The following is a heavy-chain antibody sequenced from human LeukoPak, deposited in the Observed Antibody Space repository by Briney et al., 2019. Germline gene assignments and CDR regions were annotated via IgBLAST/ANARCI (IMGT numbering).Heavy chain of an antibody. D-gene: IGHD5-18*01. CDR1: GGSISSGSYY. CDR3: AREVGGYRYGYRPTELSWYFDL. V-gene: IGHV4-61*02. CDR2: IYTSGST. Sequence: KPSETLSLTCTVSGGSISSGSYYWSWSRQPAGKGLEWIGRIYTSGSTNYNPSLKSRVTISVDTSKNQFSLKLSSVTAADTAVYYCAREVGGYRYGYRPTELSWYFDLWGRGTLVTVSP. J-gene: IGHJ2*01.